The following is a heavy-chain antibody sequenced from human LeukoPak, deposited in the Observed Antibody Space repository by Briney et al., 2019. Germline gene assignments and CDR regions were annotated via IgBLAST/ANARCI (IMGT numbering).Heavy chain of an antibody. V-gene: IGHV4-59*08. J-gene: IGHJ3*02. Sequence: AETLSLTCTVSGGSINSYYWSWIRQPPGKGLEWIGYLYYSGSTNYKPSLKSRVTISVDTSKNQFSLKLSSVTAADTAVYYCARHENLYDSSPFDIWGQGTKVSDSS. CDR3: ARHENLYDSSPFDI. D-gene: IGHD3-22*01. CDR1: GGSINSYY. CDR2: LYYSGST.